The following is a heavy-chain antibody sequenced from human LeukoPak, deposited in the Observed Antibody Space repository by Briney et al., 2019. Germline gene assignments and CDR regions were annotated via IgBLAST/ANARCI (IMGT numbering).Heavy chain of an antibody. CDR3: ARADYYDSGDYSAPFDP. CDR1: AYSFTVYY. Sequence: ASVTLSFTSSAYSFTVYYIHWVRQAPGQGLGWMGWINPNSGGTKYAQKFQGRLTMTRDTSITTHYLELRRLRSDDSAVYYCARADYYDSGDYSAPFDPWGQGTLITVSS. D-gene: IGHD3-22*01. CDR2: INPNSGGT. J-gene: IGHJ5*02. V-gene: IGHV1-2*02.